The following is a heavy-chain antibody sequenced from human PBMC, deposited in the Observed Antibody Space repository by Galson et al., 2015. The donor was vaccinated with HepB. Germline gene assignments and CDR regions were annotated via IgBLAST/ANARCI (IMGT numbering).Heavy chain of an antibody. CDR3: ARHSGYSGYDYRLGIVY. J-gene: IGHJ4*02. V-gene: IGHV5-10-1*01. Sequence: QSGAEVKKPGESLRISCKGSGYSFTSYWISWVRQMPGKGLEWMGRIDPSDSYTNYSPSFQGHVTISADKSISTAYLQWSSLKASDTAMYYCARHSGYSGYDYRLGIVYWGQGTLVTVSS. CDR2: IDPSDSYT. D-gene: IGHD5-12*01. CDR1: GYSFTSYW.